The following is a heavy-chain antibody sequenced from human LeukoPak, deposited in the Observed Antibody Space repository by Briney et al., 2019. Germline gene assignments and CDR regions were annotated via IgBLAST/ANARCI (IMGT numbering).Heavy chain of an antibody. CDR1: GFTFSSYA. V-gene: IGHV3-23*01. CDR3: AKDRRYSSGWYGGDWFDP. D-gene: IGHD6-19*01. J-gene: IGHJ5*02. Sequence: GGSLRLSCAASGFTFSSYAMSWVRQAPGKGLEWISAISGSGGSTYYADSVKGRFTISRDNSKNTLYLQMNSLRAEDTAVYYCAKDRRYSSGWYGGDWFDPWGQGTLVTVSS. CDR2: ISGSGGST.